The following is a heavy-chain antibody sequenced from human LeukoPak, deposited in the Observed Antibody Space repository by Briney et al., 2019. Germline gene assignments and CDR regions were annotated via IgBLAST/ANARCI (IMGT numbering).Heavy chain of an antibody. J-gene: IGHJ4*02. V-gene: IGHV4-59*01. Sequence: PSETLSLTCTVSGGSISSYYWSWIRQPPGTGLEWIGYVYYSGSTNYNPSLKSRVTISVDTSKNQLSLKLSTVTAADTAVYYCARGGPSYYDSSGSDYWGQGTLVTVSS. D-gene: IGHD3-22*01. CDR2: VYYSGST. CDR3: ARGGPSYYDSSGSDY. CDR1: GGSISSYY.